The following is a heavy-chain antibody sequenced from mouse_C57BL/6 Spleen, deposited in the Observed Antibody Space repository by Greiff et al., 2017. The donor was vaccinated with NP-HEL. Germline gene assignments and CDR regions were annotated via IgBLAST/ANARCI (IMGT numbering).Heavy chain of an antibody. CDR1: GYTFTSYW. V-gene: IGHV1-64*01. CDR2: IHPNSGST. D-gene: IGHD2-5*01. J-gene: IGHJ4*01. Sequence: VQLQQPGAELVKPGASVKLSCKASGYTFTSYWMHWVKQRPGQGLEWIGMIHPNSGSTNYNEKFKSKATLTVDKSSSTAYMQLSSLTSEDSAVYYCARSYSNSFYAMDYWGQGTSVTVSS. CDR3: ARSYSNSFYAMDY.